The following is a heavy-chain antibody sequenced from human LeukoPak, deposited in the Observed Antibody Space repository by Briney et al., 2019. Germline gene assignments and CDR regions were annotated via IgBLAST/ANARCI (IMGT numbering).Heavy chain of an antibody. CDR1: GYTFTSYY. CDR3: ARNPVTTKYFDY. Sequence: GASVKVSCKASGYTFTSYYMHWVRQAPGQGLEWMGIINPSGGSTRYAQKFQGRVTMTRDTSTSTVYMELSSLRSEDTAVYYCARNPVTTKYFDYWGQGTLVTASS. D-gene: IGHD4-17*01. CDR2: INPSGGST. V-gene: IGHV1-46*01. J-gene: IGHJ4*02.